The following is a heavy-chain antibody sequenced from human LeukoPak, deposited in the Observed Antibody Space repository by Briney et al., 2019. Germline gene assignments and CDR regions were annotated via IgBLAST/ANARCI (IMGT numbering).Heavy chain of an antibody. CDR3: ARVRGGRSWYYYGMGV. V-gene: IGHV3-30-3*01. CDR1: GFTFSNFA. J-gene: IGHJ6*02. D-gene: IGHD3-16*01. CDR2: ISYDGDNE. Sequence: GGSLRLSCAASGFTFSNFAMHWVRQAPGKGLEWVAVISYDGDNEYYADSVKGQFTISRDNSKDRLYLQMNSLRPEDTAMYYCARVRGGRSWYYYGMGVWGRGTTVTVSS.